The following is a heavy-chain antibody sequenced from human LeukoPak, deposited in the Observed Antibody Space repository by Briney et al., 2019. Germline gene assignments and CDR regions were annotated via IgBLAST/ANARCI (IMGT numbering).Heavy chain of an antibody. Sequence: SGGSLRLSCAASGFTFSNYWMHWVRQAPGKGLMWVSRIKTDGSGAGYADSVKGRFTISRDNAKNTLYLQMNSLRAEDTAVYYCTRDLVYGSGSSDYWGQGTLVTVSS. V-gene: IGHV3-74*01. CDR3: TRDLVYGSGSSDY. CDR1: GFTFSNYW. J-gene: IGHJ4*02. D-gene: IGHD3-10*01. CDR2: IKTDGSGA.